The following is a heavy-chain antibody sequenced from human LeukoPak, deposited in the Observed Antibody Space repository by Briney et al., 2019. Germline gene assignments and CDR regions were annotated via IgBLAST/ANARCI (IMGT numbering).Heavy chain of an antibody. CDR1: GFTFSSYA. Sequence: GSLRLSCAASGFTFSSYAMSWVRQAPGKGLEWIGSIYYSGSTYYNPSLKSRVTISVDTSKNQFSLKLSSVTAADTAVYYCARQGYYYYYMDVWGKGTTVTVSS. V-gene: IGHV4-39*01. CDR3: ARQGYYYYYMDV. CDR2: IYYSGST. J-gene: IGHJ6*03.